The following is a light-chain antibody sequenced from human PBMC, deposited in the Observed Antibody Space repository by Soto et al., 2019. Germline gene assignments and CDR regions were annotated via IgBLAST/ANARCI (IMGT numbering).Light chain of an antibody. V-gene: IGLV3-16*01. CDR3: LSADNSATWV. J-gene: IGLJ3*02. Sequence: SYELTQPPSVSVSLGQMARITCSGEALSKKFAYWYQQKAGQFPVLVIYKDSERPSGIPERFSGSSSGTVVTLTISGVQAEDEADYYCLSADNSATWVFGGGTQLTGL. CDR2: KDS. CDR1: ALSKKF.